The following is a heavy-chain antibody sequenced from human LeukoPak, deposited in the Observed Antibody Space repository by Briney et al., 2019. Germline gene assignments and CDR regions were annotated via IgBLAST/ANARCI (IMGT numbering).Heavy chain of an antibody. CDR1: GYTFTDYY. V-gene: IGHV1-2*02. J-gene: IGHJ3*02. CDR3: ARDTSGNYWDAFDI. CDR2: INPNSGGT. D-gene: IGHD1-26*01. Sequence: GASVKVSCKASGYTFTDYYMHWVRQAPGQGLEWMGWINPNSGGTNYAQKFEGRVTWASDTSISTAYMDERGLRSDDTAVYYCARDTSGNYWDAFDIWGQGTMVTVSS.